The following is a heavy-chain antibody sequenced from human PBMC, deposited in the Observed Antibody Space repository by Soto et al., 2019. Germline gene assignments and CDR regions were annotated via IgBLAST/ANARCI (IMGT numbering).Heavy chain of an antibody. CDR3: ARRYGYSFDY. D-gene: IGHD1-1*01. Sequence: QVQLQESGPGLVKPSETLSLTCTVSGGSISSYYWSWIRQPPGKGLEWIGYIYYSGSTNYNPSLKSLVTISVDTSKNQFALKLSSVNAADTAVYYCARRYGYSFDYWGQGTLVTVSS. V-gene: IGHV4-59*08. J-gene: IGHJ4*02. CDR1: GGSISSYY. CDR2: IYYSGST.